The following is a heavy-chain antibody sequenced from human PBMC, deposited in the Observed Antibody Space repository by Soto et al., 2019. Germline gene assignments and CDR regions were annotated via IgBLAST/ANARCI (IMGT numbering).Heavy chain of an antibody. D-gene: IGHD2-21*01. CDR1: GGSVSIGSHY. V-gene: IGHV4-61*01. CDR3: ERDRSGDFNSFDDFDI. CDR2: IYHSGST. Sequence: SETLSLTCTVSGGSVSIGSHYWSWLRQPPGQGLEWIAYIYHSGSTDYNLSRKSRVSISVDLSKNQFSLRLDSVTASDTAVYYFERDRSGDFNSFDDFDIWGHGTIVTVSS. J-gene: IGHJ3*02.